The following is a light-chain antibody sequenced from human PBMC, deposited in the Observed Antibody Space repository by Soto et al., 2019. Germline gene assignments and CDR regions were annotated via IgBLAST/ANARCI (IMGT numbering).Light chain of an antibody. CDR3: HQYGTSPKT. CDR2: GVS. CDR1: QSVSSSY. J-gene: IGKJ1*01. Sequence: EIVLTQSPGTPSLSPGERATLSCRASQSVSSSYLAWYQHKPGQAPRLLIYGVSSRATGIPDRFSGSGSGTHFTLTISRLEPEDFAVYYCHQYGTSPKTFGQGTKVEIK. V-gene: IGKV3-20*01.